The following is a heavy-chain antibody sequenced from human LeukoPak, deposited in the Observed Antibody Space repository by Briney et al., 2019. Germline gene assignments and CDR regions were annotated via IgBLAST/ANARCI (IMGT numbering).Heavy chain of an antibody. CDR1: GVTSCSYW. CDR2: ISTDGSTT. J-gene: IGHJ4*02. CDR3: ARSKYSGSYSDC. V-gene: IGHV3-74*01. Sequence: GVLRLFCAASGVTSCSYWMNRCGQPAGKELLWVSRISTDGSTTGYADSVKGRFTISRDNAKNTLYLQMNSLRAEDTAVYYCARSKYSGSYSDCWGQGTLVTVSS. D-gene: IGHD1-26*01.